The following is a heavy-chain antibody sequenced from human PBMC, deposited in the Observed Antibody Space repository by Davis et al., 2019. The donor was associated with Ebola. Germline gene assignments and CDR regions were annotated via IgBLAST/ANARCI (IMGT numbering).Heavy chain of an antibody. CDR2: ISAIGGDT. D-gene: IGHD1-26*01. Sequence: GESLKISCAASGFTFSSYAMSWVRQAPGKGLEWVSRISAIGGDTYYADSVKGRFTISRDNSKNTLNLQMNSLRAEDTAVYYCANGGIVGAKHAFDIWGQGTMVTVSS. CDR1: GFTFSSYA. J-gene: IGHJ3*02. V-gene: IGHV3-23*01. CDR3: ANGGIVGAKHAFDI.